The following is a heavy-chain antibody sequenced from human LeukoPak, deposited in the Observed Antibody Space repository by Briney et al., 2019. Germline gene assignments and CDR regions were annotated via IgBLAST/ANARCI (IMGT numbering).Heavy chain of an antibody. CDR3: ARGRDYYDSSGYYNWFDP. V-gene: IGHV4-59*01. CDR2: IYYSGST. J-gene: IGHJ5*02. D-gene: IGHD3-22*01. CDR1: GFSISSYY. Sequence: SETLSLTCTVSGFSISSYYWSWIRQPPGKGLEWVGYIYYSGSTDYNPSLKSRVTISVDTSKNQFSLKLSSVTAADTAVYYCARGRDYYDSSGYYNWFDPWGQGTLVTVSS.